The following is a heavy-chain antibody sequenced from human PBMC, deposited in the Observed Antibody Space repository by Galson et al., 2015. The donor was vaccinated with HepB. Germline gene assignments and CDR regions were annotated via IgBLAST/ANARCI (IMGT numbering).Heavy chain of an antibody. CDR3: TTAGIQLWMGESDH. CDR1: GFAFSNAW. V-gene: IGHV3-15*01. Sequence: SLRLSCAASGFAFSNAWMSWVRQAPGKGLEWVGRIKTKTDGGARDYGAPVKGRFTISRDDSRNTLYLQMNSLRTEDTAVYYCTTAGIQLWMGESDHWGQGTQVTVSS. CDR2: IKTKTDGGAR. D-gene: IGHD3-10*01. J-gene: IGHJ4*02.